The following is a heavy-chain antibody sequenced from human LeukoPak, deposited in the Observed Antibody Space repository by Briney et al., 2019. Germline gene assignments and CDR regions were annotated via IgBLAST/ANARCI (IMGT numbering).Heavy chain of an antibody. Sequence: GGSLRLSCATSGFTFSTYEMDWVRQAPGMGLEWVSYISSSGSIYYTDSVKGRFTISRDNAKNSLYLQMNSLRAEDTAIYYCAREGYGGTSDAFDIWGQGTMVTVSS. V-gene: IGHV3-48*03. D-gene: IGHD4-23*01. CDR1: GFTFSTYE. J-gene: IGHJ3*02. CDR2: ISSSGSI. CDR3: AREGYGGTSDAFDI.